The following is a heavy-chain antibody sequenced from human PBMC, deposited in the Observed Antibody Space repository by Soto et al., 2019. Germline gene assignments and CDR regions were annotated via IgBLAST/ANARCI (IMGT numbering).Heavy chain of an antibody. CDR2: ISSSSSYI. D-gene: IGHD2-21*02. CDR1: GFTFSSYS. Sequence: GGSLRLSCAASGFTFSSYSMNWVRQAPGKGLEWVSSISSSSSYIYYADSVKGRFTTSRDNAKNSLYLQMNSLRAEDTAVYYCARDRAVVTALYYFDYWGQGTLVTVSS. V-gene: IGHV3-21*01. CDR3: ARDRAVVTALYYFDY. J-gene: IGHJ4*02.